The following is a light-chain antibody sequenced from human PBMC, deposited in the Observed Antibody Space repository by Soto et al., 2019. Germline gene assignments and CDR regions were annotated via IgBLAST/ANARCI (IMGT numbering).Light chain of an antibody. J-gene: IGKJ2*01. CDR3: QQYNSLPYT. Sequence: DIQMTQSPSTLSASVGDRVTITCRASQSITIWLAWYQQKPGKAPKLLIYKASSLESGVPSRFSGSGSGTEFPLTISSLQPDDFAAYYCQQYNSLPYTFGQGTNLEIK. CDR2: KAS. CDR1: QSITIW. V-gene: IGKV1-5*03.